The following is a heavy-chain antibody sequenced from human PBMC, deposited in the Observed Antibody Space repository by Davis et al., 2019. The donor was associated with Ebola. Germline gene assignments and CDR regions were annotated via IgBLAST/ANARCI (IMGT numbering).Heavy chain of an antibody. J-gene: IGHJ6*04. D-gene: IGHD3-9*01. Sequence: ASVTVSCKASGYTFTGYYMHWVRQAPGQGLEWMGRINPNSGGTNYAQKFQGRVTMTRDTSTSTAYMELSRLRSDDTAVYYCARAYDILTGYYNDYYYYGMDVWGKGTTVTVSS. CDR2: INPNSGGT. CDR1: GYTFTGYY. V-gene: IGHV1-2*06. CDR3: ARAYDILTGYYNDYYYYGMDV.